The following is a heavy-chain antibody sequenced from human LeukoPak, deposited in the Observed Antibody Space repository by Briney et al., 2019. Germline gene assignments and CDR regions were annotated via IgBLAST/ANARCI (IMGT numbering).Heavy chain of an antibody. V-gene: IGHV4-59*01. CDR2: IYYSGST. D-gene: IGHD2/OR15-2a*01. Sequence: PSETLTLTCTASGCSISSYYWSWIRQPPGKGLEWIGYIYYSGSTNYNASLKSRVTISVDTSKNQFSLKLSYVTAADTAVYYCAGSYLVTYGMDVWGQGTTVTVSS. CDR1: GCSISSYY. J-gene: IGHJ6*02. CDR3: AGSYLVTYGMDV.